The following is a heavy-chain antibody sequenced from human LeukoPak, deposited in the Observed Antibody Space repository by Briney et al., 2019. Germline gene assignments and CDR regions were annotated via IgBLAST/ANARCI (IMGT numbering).Heavy chain of an antibody. J-gene: IGHJ5*02. CDR1: GGSISSSSYY. V-gene: IGHV4-39*07. Sequence: SETLSLTCTVSGGSISSSSYYWGWIRQPPGKGLEWIGSIYYSGSTYYNPSLKSRVTISVDTSKNQFSLKLSSVTAADTAVYYCARARCSSTSCYVWFDPWGQGTLVTVSS. CDR3: ARARCSSTSCYVWFDP. CDR2: IYYSGST. D-gene: IGHD2-2*01.